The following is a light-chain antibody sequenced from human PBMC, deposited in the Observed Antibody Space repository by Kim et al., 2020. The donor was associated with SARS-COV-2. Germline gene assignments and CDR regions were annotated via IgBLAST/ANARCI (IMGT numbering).Light chain of an antibody. CDR2: DAS. CDR1: QEICRY. CDR3: QQYASFPIT. Sequence: ASVGDKVTITCQASQEICRYVNWYQQRPGKAPKLLIYDASDFDAGVPSRFSGGGSGADFTLTIDSLQPEDVATYYCQQYASFPITFGQGTRLEIK. J-gene: IGKJ5*01. V-gene: IGKV1-33*01.